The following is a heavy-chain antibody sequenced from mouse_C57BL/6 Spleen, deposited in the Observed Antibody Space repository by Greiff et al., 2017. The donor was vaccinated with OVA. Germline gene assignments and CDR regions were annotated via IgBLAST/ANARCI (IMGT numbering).Heavy chain of an antibody. CDR1: GYAFSSYW. Sequence: QVQLQQSGAELVKPGASVKISCKASGYAFSSYWMNWVKQRPGKGLEWIGQIYPGDGDTNYNGKFKGQGTLTADKSSSTAYMQLSSLTSEDSAVYFCARRGRYFAMDYWGQGTSVTVSS. J-gene: IGHJ4*01. CDR2: IYPGDGDT. CDR3: ARRGRYFAMDY. V-gene: IGHV1-80*01.